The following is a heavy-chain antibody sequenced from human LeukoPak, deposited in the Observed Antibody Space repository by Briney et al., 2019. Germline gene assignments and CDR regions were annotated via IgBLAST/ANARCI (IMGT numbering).Heavy chain of an antibody. J-gene: IGHJ5*02. CDR1: GGSISSGGYY. D-gene: IGHD6-13*01. CDR2: INHSGST. Sequence: PSETLSLTCAVSGGSISSGGYYWSWIRQPPGKGLEWIGEINHSGSTNYNPSLKSRVTISVDTSKNQFSLKLSSVTAADTAVYYCARRIAAAVTAWFDPWGQGTLVTVSS. CDR3: ARRIAAAVTAWFDP. V-gene: IGHV4-34*01.